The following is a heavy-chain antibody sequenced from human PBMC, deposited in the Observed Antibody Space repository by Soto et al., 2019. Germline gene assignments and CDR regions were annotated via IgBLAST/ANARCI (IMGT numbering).Heavy chain of an antibody. J-gene: IGHJ6*03. D-gene: IGHD3-10*01. V-gene: IGHV1-8*01. CDR2: MNPNSGNT. CDR1: GYTFTSYD. CDR3: ARVYYGSGSYYSPFHRPQSPSKYYYMDV. Sequence: ASVKVSCKASGYTFTSYDINWVRQATGQGLEWMGWMNPNSGNTGYAQKFQGRVTMTRNTSISTAYMELSSLRSEDTAVYYCARVYYGSGSYYSPFHRPQSPSKYYYMDVWGKGTTVTVSS.